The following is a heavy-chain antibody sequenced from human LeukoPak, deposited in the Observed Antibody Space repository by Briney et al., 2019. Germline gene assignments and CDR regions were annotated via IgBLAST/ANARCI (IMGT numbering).Heavy chain of an antibody. CDR1: GFTVFSYG. CDR3: ARGTFRGWSYFDY. V-gene: IGHV3-7*01. J-gene: IGHJ4*02. Sequence: GGSLRLAFSAAGFTVFSYGVSSGRQAPGKGRELGANIKQDGSEKYYVDSVKGRFTMSRDNAKNSRYLQMNSLRAEDTAVYYCARGTFRGWSYFDYWGQGNLVTVSS. D-gene: IGHD6-19*01. CDR2: IKQDGSEK.